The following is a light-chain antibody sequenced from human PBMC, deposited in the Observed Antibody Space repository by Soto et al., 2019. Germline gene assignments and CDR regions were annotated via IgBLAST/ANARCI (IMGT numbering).Light chain of an antibody. Sequence: DIQMTQSPSTLSASVGDRVIITCRASRSIGGSLAWYQQKPGTAPKPLIYKASNVERGVPSRFSGSGSETVFPLTISSLQHDDSATYFCQQYHLYLFTFGQGTKLEIK. CDR1: RSIGGS. CDR2: KAS. J-gene: IGKJ2*01. V-gene: IGKV1-5*03. CDR3: QQYHLYLFT.